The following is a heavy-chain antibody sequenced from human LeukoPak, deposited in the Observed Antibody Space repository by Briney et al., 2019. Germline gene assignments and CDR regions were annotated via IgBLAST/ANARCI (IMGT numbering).Heavy chain of an antibody. CDR1: GGSISSSN. CDR3: ARDQGQQLAIDY. V-gene: IGHV3-30*03. D-gene: IGHD6-13*01. CDR2: ISYDGGNK. J-gene: IGHJ4*02. Sequence: LSLTCAVSGGSISSSNWWSWVRQAPGKGLEWVAVISYDGGNKYYADSVKGRFTISRDNSKNTLYLQMNSLRAEDTAVYYCARDQGQQLAIDYWGQGTLVTVSS.